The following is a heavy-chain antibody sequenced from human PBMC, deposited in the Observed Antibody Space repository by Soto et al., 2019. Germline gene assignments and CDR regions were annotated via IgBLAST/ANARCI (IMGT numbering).Heavy chain of an antibody. Sequence: SETLSLTCIVSGGSVSTDSSYWSWIRQPPGKGLEWIGHVYFSGSTNYNPSLDSRVSISVDTSQNQFSLKLTSLTAADTAVYECGRPLRVTCPARWRKGTLVTVSP. CDR1: GGSVSTDSSY. V-gene: IGHV4-61*01. CDR3: GRPLRVTCPAR. J-gene: IGHJ4*02. CDR2: VYFSGST. D-gene: IGHD3-10*01.